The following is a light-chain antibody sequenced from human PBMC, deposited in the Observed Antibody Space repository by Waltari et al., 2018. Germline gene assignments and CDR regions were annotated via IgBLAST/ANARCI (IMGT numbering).Light chain of an antibody. CDR3: QQYYSYPRYT. CDR2: AAS. J-gene: IGKJ2*01. V-gene: IGKV1-8*01. CDR1: QGISSY. Sequence: AIRITQSPSSLSASTGDSVTITCRASQGISSYLAWYQQKPGKAPKLLIYAASTLQSGVPSRFSGSGSGTDFTLTISCLQSEDFATYYCQQYYSYPRYTFGQGTKLEIK.